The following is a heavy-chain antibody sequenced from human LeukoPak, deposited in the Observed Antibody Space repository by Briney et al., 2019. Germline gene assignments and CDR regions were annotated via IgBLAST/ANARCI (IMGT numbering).Heavy chain of an antibody. CDR2: IYTSGST. J-gene: IGHJ4*02. Sequence: SETLSLTCAVYGGSFSGYYWSWIRQPAGKGLEWIGRIYTSGSTNYNPSLKSRVTISVDTSKNQFSLKLSSVTAADTAVYYCARSEWGSGFDYWGQGTLVTVSS. CDR3: ARSEWGSGFDY. V-gene: IGHV4-59*10. D-gene: IGHD3-3*01. CDR1: GGSFSGYY.